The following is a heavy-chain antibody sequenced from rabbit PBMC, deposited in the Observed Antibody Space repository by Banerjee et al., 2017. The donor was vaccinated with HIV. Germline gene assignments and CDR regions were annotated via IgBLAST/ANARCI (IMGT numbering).Heavy chain of an antibody. CDR2: INTGSGST. CDR3: ARVNAGSSGYPYYFNL. D-gene: IGHD1-1*01. CDR1: GFSLSSSYN. V-gene: IGHV1S40*01. J-gene: IGHJ4*01. Sequence: QSLEESGGDLVKPGASLTLTCTASGFSLSSSYNMCWVRQAPGKGLEWIGCINTGSGSTWYASWAKGRFTVSKTSSTTVTLQITSLTAADTATYFCARVNAGSSGYPYYFNLWGQGTLVTVS.